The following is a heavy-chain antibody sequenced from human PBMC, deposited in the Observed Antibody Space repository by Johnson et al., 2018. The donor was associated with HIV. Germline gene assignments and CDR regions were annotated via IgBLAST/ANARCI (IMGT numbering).Heavy chain of an antibody. J-gene: IGHJ3*02. CDR1: GFTFSSYW. CDR2: IKQDGSEN. V-gene: IGHV3-7*02. Sequence: VQLVESGGGVVQPGGSLRLSCAASGFTFSSYWMSWVRQAPGKGLEWVANIKQDGSENYYVDSVKGLFTISRDNAKNSLYLQMNSLRVEDTAVYYCARASTTVTTGDDAFDIWGQGTMVTVSS. CDR3: ARASTTVTTGDDAFDI. D-gene: IGHD4-17*01.